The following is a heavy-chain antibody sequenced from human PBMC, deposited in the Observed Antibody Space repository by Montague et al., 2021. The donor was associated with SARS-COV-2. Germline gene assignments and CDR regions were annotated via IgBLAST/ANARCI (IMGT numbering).Heavy chain of an antibody. CDR1: GDSISSSNW. J-gene: IGHJ6*02. Sequence: SETLSLTCAVSGDSISSSNWWSWVRQPPGKGLVWIGEIYHSGSTNYNPSPKSRVTITVDKSKTQFSRKLISVTAADTAVYYCARSRGNLQWPFYYYYGMDVWGQGTTVTVSS. V-gene: IGHV4-4*02. D-gene: IGHD6-19*01. CDR2: IYHSGST. CDR3: ARSRGNLQWPFYYYYGMDV.